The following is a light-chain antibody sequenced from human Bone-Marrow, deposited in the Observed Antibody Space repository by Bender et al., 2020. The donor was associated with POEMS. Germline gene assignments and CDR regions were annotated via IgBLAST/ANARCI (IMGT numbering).Light chain of an antibody. J-gene: IGLJ3*02. CDR3: CSYSGASTWV. Sequence: QSALTQPASVSGSPGQSITISCTGTSSDVGNYNLVSWYQQHPGRAPKLLIYEAVKRPSGISDHFSGSKSGNTASLTISGLRADDEADYYCCSYSGASTWVFGGGTKVTVL. CDR2: EAV. CDR1: SSDVGNYNL. V-gene: IGLV2-23*01.